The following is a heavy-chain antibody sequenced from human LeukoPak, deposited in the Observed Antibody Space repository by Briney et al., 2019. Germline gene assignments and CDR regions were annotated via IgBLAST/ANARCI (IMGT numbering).Heavy chain of an antibody. J-gene: IGHJ5*02. CDR3: ARGDYGGQLDP. V-gene: IGHV1-2*04. CDR2: INPKSGGT. CDR1: GYTFTDYY. D-gene: IGHD4-23*01. Sequence: ASVKVSCKASGYTFTDYYMNWVRQAPGQGLELMGWINPKSGGTKYAQKFQGWVTMTRDTSISTAYMEMSSLTSDDTAVYYCARGDYGGQLDPWGQGTLVTVSS.